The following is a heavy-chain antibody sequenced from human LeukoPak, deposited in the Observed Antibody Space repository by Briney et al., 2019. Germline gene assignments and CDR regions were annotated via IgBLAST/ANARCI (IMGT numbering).Heavy chain of an antibody. Sequence: GGSLRLSCAASGFTFSSYSMNWVRQAPGKGLEWVSYISSSSSTIYYADSVKGRFTISRDNAKNSLYLQMNSLRAEDTAVYYCARRPSSWYSNWFDPWGQGTLVTVSS. D-gene: IGHD6-13*01. CDR3: ARRPSSWYSNWFDP. J-gene: IGHJ5*02. CDR1: GFTFSSYS. V-gene: IGHV3-48*01. CDR2: ISSSSSTI.